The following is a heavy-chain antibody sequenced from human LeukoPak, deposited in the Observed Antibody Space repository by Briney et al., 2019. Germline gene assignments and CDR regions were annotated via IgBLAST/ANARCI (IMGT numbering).Heavy chain of an antibody. Sequence: SQTLSLTCAISGDSVSSNSAAWNWIRQSPSRGLEWLGRTYHRSKWHNDYAASVKSRIIINPDTSKNQFSLQLNSVTPDDTAVYYCARSQVLVRGTANALDIWGQGTMVTVSS. V-gene: IGHV6-1*01. CDR3: ARSQVLVRGTANALDI. D-gene: IGHD1-26*01. CDR2: TYHRSKWHN. J-gene: IGHJ3*02. CDR1: GDSVSSNSAA.